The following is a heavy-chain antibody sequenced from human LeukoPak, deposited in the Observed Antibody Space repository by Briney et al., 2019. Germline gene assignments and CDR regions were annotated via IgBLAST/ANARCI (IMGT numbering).Heavy chain of an antibody. J-gene: IGHJ4*02. Sequence: LPGGSLRLSCAASGFTFSSYSMNWVRQAPGKGLEWVSHITASGTAMFYADSVKGRFTISRDNAKNSLYLQMSSLRVEDTAVYYCARAPSGNKYGSDYWGQGTLVTVSS. CDR2: ITASGTAM. CDR3: ARAPSGNKYGSDY. D-gene: IGHD5-18*01. V-gene: IGHV3-48*01. CDR1: GFTFSSYS.